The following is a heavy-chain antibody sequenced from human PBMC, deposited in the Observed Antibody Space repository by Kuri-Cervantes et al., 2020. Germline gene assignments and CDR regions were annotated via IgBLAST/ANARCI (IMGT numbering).Heavy chain of an antibody. CDR1: GGSISSSNW. CDR2: IYHSGST. V-gene: IGHV4-4*02. Sequence: GSLRLSCAVSGGSISSSNWWSWVRQPPGKGLEWIGEIYHSGSTNYNPSLKSRVTISVDTSKNQFSLKLSSVTAADTAVYYCARVSDGSSWTFDYWGQGTLVTVSS. D-gene: IGHD6-13*01. CDR3: ARVSDGSSWTFDY. J-gene: IGHJ4*02.